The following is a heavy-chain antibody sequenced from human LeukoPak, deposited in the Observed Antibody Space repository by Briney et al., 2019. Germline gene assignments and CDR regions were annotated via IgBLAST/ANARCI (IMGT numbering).Heavy chain of an antibody. D-gene: IGHD1-26*01. V-gene: IGHV4-59*12. J-gene: IGHJ4*02. Sequence: SETLSLTCTVSGGSISSYYWSWIRQPPGKGLEWIGYIYYSGSTNYNPSLKSRVTISVDTSKNQLSLQLNSVTPEDTAVYYCVRDGVGGIHYFDYWGQGTLVTVSS. CDR3: VRDGVGGIHYFDY. CDR1: GGSISSYY. CDR2: IYYSGST.